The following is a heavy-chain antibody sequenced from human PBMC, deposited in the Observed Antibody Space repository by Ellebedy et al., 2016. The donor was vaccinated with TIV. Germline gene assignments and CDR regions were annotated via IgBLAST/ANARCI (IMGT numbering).Heavy chain of an antibody. V-gene: IGHV3-23*01. CDR3: AKLLVGAFDY. Sequence: GGSLRLSXAASGFTFSSYGMHWVRQAPGKGLEWVSAISGSGGSTYYADSVKGRFTISRDNSKNTLYLQMNSLRAEDTAVYYCAKLLVGAFDYWGQGTLVTVSS. D-gene: IGHD1-26*01. CDR2: ISGSGGST. CDR1: GFTFSSYG. J-gene: IGHJ4*02.